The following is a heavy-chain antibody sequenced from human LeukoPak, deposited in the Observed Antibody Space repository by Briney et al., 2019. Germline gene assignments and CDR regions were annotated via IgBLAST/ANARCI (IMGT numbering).Heavy chain of an antibody. CDR1: GFTFSFYA. V-gene: IGHV3-23*01. Sequence: GGSLRLSCAASGFTFSFYAMSWVRQAPGRVPEWVSGIRASGGETYYADSVKGRFTVSRDNSRNTLDLQMNSLRAEDTAVYYCAKYDNSWYERGYFDYWGQGALVTVSS. D-gene: IGHD6-13*01. J-gene: IGHJ4*02. CDR3: AKYDNSWYERGYFDY. CDR2: IRASGGET.